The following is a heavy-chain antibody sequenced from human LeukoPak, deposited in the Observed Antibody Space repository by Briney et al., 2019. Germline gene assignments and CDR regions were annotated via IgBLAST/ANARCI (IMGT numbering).Heavy chain of an antibody. J-gene: IGHJ4*02. CDR3: ARGLGRYGDLDY. V-gene: IGHV1-3*03. Sequence: ASVKVSCKASGYTFTSYAMHWVRQAPGQRLEWMGWINAGNGNTKYSQEFQGRVTMTRDMSTSTVYMELSSLRSEDTAVYYCARGLGRYGDLDYWGQGTLVTVSS. CDR1: GYTFTSYA. D-gene: IGHD4-17*01. CDR2: INAGNGNT.